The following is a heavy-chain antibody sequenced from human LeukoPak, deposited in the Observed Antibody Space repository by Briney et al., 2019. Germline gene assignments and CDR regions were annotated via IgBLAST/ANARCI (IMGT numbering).Heavy chain of an antibody. J-gene: IGHJ3*02. CDR2: IIPIFGTA. V-gene: IGHV1-69*05. CDR1: GCTFSSYA. CDR3: ARERGSSGHHFDI. Sequence: ASVKVSCKASGCTFSSYAISWVRQAPGQGLEWMGGIIPIFGTANYAQKFQGRVTITTDESTSTAYMELSSLRSEDTAVYYCARERGSSGHHFDIWGQGTMVTVSS. D-gene: IGHD3-22*01.